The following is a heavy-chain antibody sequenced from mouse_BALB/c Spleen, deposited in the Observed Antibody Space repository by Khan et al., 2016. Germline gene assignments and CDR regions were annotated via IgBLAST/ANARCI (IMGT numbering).Heavy chain of an antibody. D-gene: IGHD1-1*01. J-gene: IGHJ2*01. CDR3: TTLYYYGTSDY. Sequence: EVKLLESGGGLVQPGGSLKLSCAATGFDFSRYWMSWVRQAPGKGLEWIGEINPDSSTINYTPSLKDKFIISRDNAKNTLYLQMSKVRSEDTALSYCTTLYYYGTSDYWGQGTTLTVSS. V-gene: IGHV4-1*02. CDR2: INPDSSTI. CDR1: GFDFSRYW.